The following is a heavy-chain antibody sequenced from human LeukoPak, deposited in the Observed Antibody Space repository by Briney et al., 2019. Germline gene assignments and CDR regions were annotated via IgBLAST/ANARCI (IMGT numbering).Heavy chain of an antibody. D-gene: IGHD2-21*02. V-gene: IGHV3-7*05. J-gene: IGHJ2*01. CDR3: AREGIVVVTDPYWYFDL. Sequence: GGSLRLSWPAAGFTFSSYWMSWVRQPPGKGLEWVANIKQDGSEKFYVDSVKGRFTISRDNDKNSLYLQMNRLRAEDTAVYYCAREGIVVVTDPYWYFDLWGRGTLVTVSS. CDR2: IKQDGSEK. CDR1: GFTFSSYW.